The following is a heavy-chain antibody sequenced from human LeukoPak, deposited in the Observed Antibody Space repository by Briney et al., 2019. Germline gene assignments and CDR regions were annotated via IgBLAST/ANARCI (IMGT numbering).Heavy chain of an antibody. J-gene: IGHJ4*02. CDR1: GYTFTSYY. D-gene: IGHD3-22*01. Sequence: ASVKVSCKASGYTFTSYYMHWVRQAPGQGLEWMGIINPSGGSTSYAQKFQGRVTMTRDTSISTAYMELGRLRSDDTAVYYCARARYYYDSSGSFALDYWGQGTLVTVSS. V-gene: IGHV1-46*01. CDR2: INPSGGST. CDR3: ARARYYYDSSGSFALDY.